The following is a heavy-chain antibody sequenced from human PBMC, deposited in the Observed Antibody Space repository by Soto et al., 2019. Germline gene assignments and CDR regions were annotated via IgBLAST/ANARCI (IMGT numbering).Heavy chain of an antibody. CDR2: ISGSGGST. J-gene: IGHJ3*02. D-gene: IGHD3-9*01. CDR3: AKDTLRYFDWFPAFDI. CDR1: GFTFSSYA. Sequence: GGSLRLSCAASGFTFSSYAMSWVRQAPGKGLEWVSAISGSGGSTYYADSVKGRFTISRDNSKNTLYLQMNSLRAEDTAVYYCAKDTLRYFDWFPAFDIWGQGTMVTVSS. V-gene: IGHV3-23*01.